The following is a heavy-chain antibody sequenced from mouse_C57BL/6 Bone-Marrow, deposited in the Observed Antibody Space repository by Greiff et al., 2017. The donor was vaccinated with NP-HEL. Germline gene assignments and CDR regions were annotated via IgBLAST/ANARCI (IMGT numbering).Heavy chain of an antibody. CDR2: IRSKSNNYAT. Sequence: EADGGLVQPKGSLKLSCAASGFSFNTYAMNWVRQAPGKGLEWVARIRSKSNNYATYYADSVKDRFTISRDDSESMLYLQMNNLKTEDTAMYYCVRLGNPYYYAMDYWGQGTSVTVSS. CDR3: VRLGNPYYYAMDY. V-gene: IGHV10-1*01. J-gene: IGHJ4*01. D-gene: IGHD2-1*01. CDR1: GFSFNTYA.